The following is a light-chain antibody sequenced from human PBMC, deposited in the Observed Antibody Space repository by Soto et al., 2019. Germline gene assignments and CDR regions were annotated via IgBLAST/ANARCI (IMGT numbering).Light chain of an antibody. CDR3: QQYSSHAT. CDR1: QSISRW. CDR2: AAS. J-gene: IGKJ1*01. Sequence: DIQMTQSPSTLSASVGDRVTITCRASQSISRWLAWYQQRPGKPPRLLIYAASTLQTGVPSRFSGSGSGTDFTLTITCLQSEDYATYYCQQYSSHATFGQGTKVDIK. V-gene: IGKV1-5*01.